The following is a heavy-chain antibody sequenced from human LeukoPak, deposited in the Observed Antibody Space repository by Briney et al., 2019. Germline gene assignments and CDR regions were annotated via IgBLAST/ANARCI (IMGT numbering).Heavy chain of an antibody. J-gene: IGHJ3*02. CDR2: TYSRSKWYN. D-gene: IGHD6-13*01. CDR3: ASEAADLKAFDI. V-gene: IGHV6-1*01. CDR1: GDSVSRNSAS. Sequence: SQTLSLTCAISGDSVSRNSASWNWIRQSPSRGLEWLGRTYSRSKWYNDYAVSVKGRIDINPDTSKNQFSLQLKSVTPEDTAVYYCASEAADLKAFDIWGQGTMVTVSS.